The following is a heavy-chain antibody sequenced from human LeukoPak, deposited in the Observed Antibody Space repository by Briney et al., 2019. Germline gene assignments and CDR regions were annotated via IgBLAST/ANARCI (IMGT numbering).Heavy chain of an antibody. CDR2: IYYNGST. J-gene: IGHJ4*02. V-gene: IGHV4-59*11. Sequence: SETLSLTCSVSGGSISSHYWSWIRQPPGKGLEWIGYIYYNGSTNYNPSLQSRVTISVDSSKSQFSLKVTSVTAADTAVYYCARQNYYGSGSSIDYWGQGTLVTVSS. CDR1: GGSISSHY. D-gene: IGHD3-10*01. CDR3: ARQNYYGSGSSIDY.